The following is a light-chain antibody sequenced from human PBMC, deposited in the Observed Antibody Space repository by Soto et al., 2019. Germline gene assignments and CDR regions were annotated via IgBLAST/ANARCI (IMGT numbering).Light chain of an antibody. Sequence: EIVLTQSRATLSVSPGERATLSCRASQSVDSDLAWYQQKPGQAPRLLIYATSTRATDIPARFSGSGSGTEFTLTISGLQSEDFAVYYCQQYNNWLPYTFGQGTKLEIK. V-gene: IGKV3-15*01. CDR2: ATS. J-gene: IGKJ2*01. CDR1: QSVDSD. CDR3: QQYNNWLPYT.